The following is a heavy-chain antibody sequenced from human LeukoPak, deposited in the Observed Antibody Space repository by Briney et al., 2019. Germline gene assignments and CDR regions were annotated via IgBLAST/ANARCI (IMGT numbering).Heavy chain of an antibody. CDR2: ISSNGGST. V-gene: IGHV3-64*01. J-gene: IGHJ4*02. CDR1: GFTFSNYG. D-gene: IGHD1-1*01. CDR3: ARDFTSGANWFDY. Sequence: PGGSLRLSCAASGFTFSNYGMHWVRQAPGKGLEYVSAISSNGGSTYYANSVKGRFTISRDNSKNTLYLQMGSLRAEDMAVYYCARDFTSGANWFDYWGQGTLVTVSS.